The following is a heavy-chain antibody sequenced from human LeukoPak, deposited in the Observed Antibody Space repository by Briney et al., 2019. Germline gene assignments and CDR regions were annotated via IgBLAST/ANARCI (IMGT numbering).Heavy chain of an antibody. V-gene: IGHV3-23*01. CDR1: GFTFSSYA. CDR2: ISGSGGST. Sequence: GSLGLSCAASGFTFSSYAMSWVRQAPGKGLEWVSAISGSGGSTYYADSVKGRFTISRDNSKNTLYLQMNSLRAEDTAVYYCAKSAYRITMIVVVTPFDYWGQGTLVSVSS. D-gene: IGHD3-22*01. CDR3: AKSAYRITMIVVVTPFDY. J-gene: IGHJ4*02.